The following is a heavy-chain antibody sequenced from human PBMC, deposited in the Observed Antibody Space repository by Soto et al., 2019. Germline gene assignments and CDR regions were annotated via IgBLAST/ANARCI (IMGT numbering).Heavy chain of an antibody. Sequence: QLQLQESGSGQVKPSQTLSLSCTVSGGSISSGGYSWSWIRQPPGKGPEWLGYIYLGGTTHYNPSLESRVTISLDRSKNHFSLKLSSVTAADTAIYYCARDLSASGAFDIWGQGTMVTVSS. CDR2: IYLGGTT. D-gene: IGHD6-25*01. J-gene: IGHJ3*02. V-gene: IGHV4-30-2*01. CDR1: GGSISSGGYS. CDR3: ARDLSASGAFDI.